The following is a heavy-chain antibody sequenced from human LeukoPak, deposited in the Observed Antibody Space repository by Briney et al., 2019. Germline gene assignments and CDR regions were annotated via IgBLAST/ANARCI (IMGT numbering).Heavy chain of an antibody. Sequence: GGSLRLSCAASGFTFSSYWMSWVRQAPGKGLEWVANIKQDGSEKYYVDSVKGRFTISRDNAKNSLYLQMNSLRAEDAAVYYCVPWMFSLFDYWGQGTLVTVSS. V-gene: IGHV3-7*01. CDR1: GFTFSSYW. D-gene: IGHD3-10*02. CDR2: IKQDGSEK. CDR3: VPWMFSLFDY. J-gene: IGHJ4*02.